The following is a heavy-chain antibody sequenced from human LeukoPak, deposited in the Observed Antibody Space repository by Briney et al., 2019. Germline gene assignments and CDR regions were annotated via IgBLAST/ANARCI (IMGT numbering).Heavy chain of an antibody. CDR2: IYHSGST. Sequence: SETLSLTCTVSGYSISSGYYWGWIRQPPGKGLEWIGSIYHSGSTYYNPSLKSRVTISVDTSKNQFSLKLSSVTAADAAVYYCARTLAVAGHYYYYYMDVWGKGTTVTISS. CDR3: ARTLAVAGHYYYYYMDV. V-gene: IGHV4-38-2*02. J-gene: IGHJ6*03. D-gene: IGHD6-19*01. CDR1: GYSISSGYY.